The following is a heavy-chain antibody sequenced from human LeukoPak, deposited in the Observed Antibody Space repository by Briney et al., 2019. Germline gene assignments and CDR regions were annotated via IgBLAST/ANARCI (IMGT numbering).Heavy chain of an antibody. CDR2: ISSSSSYI. J-gene: IGHJ6*02. D-gene: IGHD3-10*01. Sequence: PGGSLRLSCAASGFTFSSCSMNWVRQAPGKGLEWVSSISSSSSYIYYADSVKGRFTISRDNAKNSLYLQMNSLRAEDTAVYYCARGTYGSYGMDVWGQGTTVTVPS. V-gene: IGHV3-21*01. CDR3: ARGTYGSYGMDV. CDR1: GFTFSSCS.